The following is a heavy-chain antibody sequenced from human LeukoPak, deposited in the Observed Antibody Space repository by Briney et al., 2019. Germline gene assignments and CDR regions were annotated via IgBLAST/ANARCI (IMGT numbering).Heavy chain of an antibody. CDR3: AREILYFDY. CDR1: GYSISSGYY. J-gene: IGHJ4*02. D-gene: IGHD2/OR15-2a*01. Sequence: PSETLSLTCTVSGYSISSGYYWGWIRQPPGKGLEWIGSIYHSGSTYYNPSLKSRVTISVDTSKNQFSLKLSSVTAADTAVYYCAREILYFDYWGQGTLVTVSS. CDR2: IYHSGST. V-gene: IGHV4-38-2*02.